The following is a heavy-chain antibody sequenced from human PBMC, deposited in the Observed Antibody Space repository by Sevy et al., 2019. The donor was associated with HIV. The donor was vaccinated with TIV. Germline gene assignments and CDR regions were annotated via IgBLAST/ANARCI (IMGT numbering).Heavy chain of an antibody. Sequence: GGSLRISCAASGFTFSSYGMHWVRQAPGKGLEWVAVIWYDGSNKYYADSVKGRFTISRDNSKNTLYLQMNSLRAEDTDVYYCARVRYYDSRGAFDIWGQGTMVTVSS. CDR2: IWYDGSNK. CDR3: ARVRYYDSRGAFDI. J-gene: IGHJ3*02. CDR1: GFTFSSYG. V-gene: IGHV3-33*01. D-gene: IGHD3-22*01.